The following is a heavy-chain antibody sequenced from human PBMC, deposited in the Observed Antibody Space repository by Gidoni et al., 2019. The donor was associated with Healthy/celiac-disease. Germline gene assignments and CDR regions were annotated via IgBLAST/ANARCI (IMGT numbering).Heavy chain of an antibody. V-gene: IGHV4-61*02. CDR1: GGSISSGSYY. CDR3: ARERQYWELDDAFDI. J-gene: IGHJ3*02. CDR2: FYTSGST. D-gene: IGHD1-26*01. Sequence: QVQLQESGPGLVTPSQTLSPTGTVSGGSISSGSYYWSWIRQPAGKGLEWIGLFYTSGSTNYNPSLKSRVTISVDTSKNQFSLKLSSVTAADTAVYYCARERQYWELDDAFDIWGQGTMVTVSS.